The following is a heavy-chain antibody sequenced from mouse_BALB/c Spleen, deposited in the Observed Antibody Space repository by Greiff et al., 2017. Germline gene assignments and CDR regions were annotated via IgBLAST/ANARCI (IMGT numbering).Heavy chain of an antibody. J-gene: IGHJ4*01. Sequence: QVQLKESGAELVKPGASVKMSCKAFAYTFTTYPIEWMKQNHGKSLEWIGNFHPYNDDTKYNEKFKGKAKLTVEKSSSTVYLELSRLTSDDSAVYYCARGNDYGAMDYWGQGTSVTVSS. CDR1: AYTFTTYP. CDR2: FHPYNDDT. V-gene: IGHV1-47*01. CDR3: ARGNDYGAMDY.